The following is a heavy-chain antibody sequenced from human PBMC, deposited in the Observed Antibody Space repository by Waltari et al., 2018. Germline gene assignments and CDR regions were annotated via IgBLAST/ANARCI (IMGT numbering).Heavy chain of an antibody. V-gene: IGHV3-23*03. D-gene: IGHD3-3*01. Sequence: EVQLLESGGGLVQPGGSLRLSCAASGFTFSSYAMSWVRQAPGKGLEWVSVIYSGGSTYYADSVKGRFTISRDNSKNTLYLQRNSLGAEDTAVYYCAKGGGTIRSLPGYWGQGTLVTVSS. CDR3: AKGGGTIRSLPGY. CDR2: IYSGGST. J-gene: IGHJ4*02. CDR1: GFTFSSYA.